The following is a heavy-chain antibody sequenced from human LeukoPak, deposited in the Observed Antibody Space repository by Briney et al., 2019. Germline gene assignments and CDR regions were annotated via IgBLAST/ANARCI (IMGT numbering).Heavy chain of an antibody. CDR1: GYTFTDSY. Sequence: ASVKVSCKASGYTFTDSYIHWVRQAPGQGLEWMGFINPNSGGTDYAQKFQGRVTMTRDTSIYTAYMELSSVRSDDAAVYYCARRRPVAATYWLFDLWGRGALVTVSS. V-gene: IGHV1-2*02. CDR2: INPNSGGT. CDR3: ARRRPVAATYWLFDL. D-gene: IGHD6-19*01. J-gene: IGHJ2*01.